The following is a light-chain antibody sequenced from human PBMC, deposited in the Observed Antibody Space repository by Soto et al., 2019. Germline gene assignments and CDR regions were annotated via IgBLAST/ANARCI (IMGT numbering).Light chain of an antibody. CDR2: EVN. V-gene: IGLV2-14*01. J-gene: IGLJ1*01. CDR3: SSYSISTAYL. Sequence: HSALTQPASVSGSPGQSITISCTGTSSDVGGYDYVSWYQLHPGKAPKLMVFEVNNRPSGVSYRFSGPKSGNTASLTISGLQAEDEADYFCSSYSISTAYLFGTGTKVTVL. CDR1: SSDVGGYDY.